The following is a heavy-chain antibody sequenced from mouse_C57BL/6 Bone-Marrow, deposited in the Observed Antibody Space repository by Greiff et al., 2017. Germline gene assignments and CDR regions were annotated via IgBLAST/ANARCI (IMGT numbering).Heavy chain of an antibody. CDR1: GFNIKDDY. J-gene: IGHJ1*03. V-gene: IGHV14-4*01. CDR2: IDPENGDT. CDR3: TTCYSKRYFDV. Sequence: VQLQQSGAELVRPGASVKLSCTASGFNIKDDYMHWVKQRPEQGLEWIGWIDPENGDTEYASKFQGKATITADTSSNTAYLQLSSLTSEDTAVYYCTTCYSKRYFDVWGTGTTVTVS. D-gene: IGHD2-5*01.